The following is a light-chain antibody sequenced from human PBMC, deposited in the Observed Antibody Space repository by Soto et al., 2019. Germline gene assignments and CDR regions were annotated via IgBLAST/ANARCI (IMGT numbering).Light chain of an antibody. CDR1: QSISGY. V-gene: IGKV3-11*01. CDR2: DAS. J-gene: IGKJ1*01. Sequence: EIVLTQSPATLSLSPGERSTLSFMASQSISGYLACYQQKPGQAPRLLIYDASNRATGIPARFSGSGSETDFTLTISSLQPEDVATYYCQKYNSASWTFGQGTKVDTK. CDR3: QKYNSASWT.